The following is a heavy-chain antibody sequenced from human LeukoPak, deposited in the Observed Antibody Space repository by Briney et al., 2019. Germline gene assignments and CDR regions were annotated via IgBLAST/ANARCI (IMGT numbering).Heavy chain of an antibody. D-gene: IGHD3-3*01. Sequence: PGESLKISCKGSGYSFTSYWIGWVRQMPGKGLEWMGIIYPGDSDTRYSPSFQGQVTISADKSISTAYLQWSSLKASDTAMYYCARSAGITIFGVVTDYYMDVWGKGTTVTVSS. CDR2: IYPGDSDT. J-gene: IGHJ6*03. CDR3: ARSAGITIFGVVTDYYMDV. CDR1: GYSFTSYW. V-gene: IGHV5-51*01.